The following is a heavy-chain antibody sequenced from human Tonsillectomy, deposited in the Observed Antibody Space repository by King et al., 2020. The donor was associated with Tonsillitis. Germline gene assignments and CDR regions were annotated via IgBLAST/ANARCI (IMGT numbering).Heavy chain of an antibody. Sequence: VQLVESGAEVKKPGASVKVSCKASGYTFTSYGISWVRQAPGQGLEWMGWISAYIGYTNYAQNLQGRVTMTTDTSTNTAYMELRSLRSDDTAVYYCARGQEKDVVVVPATIDHYYYMDVWGTGTTVTVSS. CDR2: ISAYIGYT. CDR3: ARGQEKDVVVVPATIDHYYYMDV. CDR1: GYTFTSYG. J-gene: IGHJ6*03. V-gene: IGHV1-18*01. D-gene: IGHD2-2*01.